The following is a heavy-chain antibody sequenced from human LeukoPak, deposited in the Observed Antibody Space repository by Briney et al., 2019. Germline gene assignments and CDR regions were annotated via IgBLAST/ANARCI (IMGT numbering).Heavy chain of an antibody. Sequence: ASETLSLTCTVSGYSISSGYYWGWIRQPPGKGLEWIGSIYYSGSTYYNPSLKSRVTISVDTSKNQFSLKLSSVTAADTAVYYCARASPQWLRFGSWGQGTLVTVSS. CDR1: GYSISSGYY. CDR3: ARASPQWLRFGS. V-gene: IGHV4-38-2*02. CDR2: IYYSGST. D-gene: IGHD5-12*01. J-gene: IGHJ4*02.